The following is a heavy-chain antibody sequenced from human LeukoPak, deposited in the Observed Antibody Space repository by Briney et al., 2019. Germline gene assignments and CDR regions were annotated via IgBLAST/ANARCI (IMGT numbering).Heavy chain of an antibody. CDR3: ARDYYGSGSYFDY. D-gene: IGHD3-10*01. Sequence: ASVKVSCKASGGTFSSYAISWVRQAPGQGLEWMGGIIPIFGTANYAQKFQGRVTITTDESTRTAYMELSSLRSEDTAVYYCARDYYGSGSYFDYWGQGTLVTVSS. J-gene: IGHJ4*02. CDR2: IIPIFGTA. CDR1: GGTFSSYA. V-gene: IGHV1-69*05.